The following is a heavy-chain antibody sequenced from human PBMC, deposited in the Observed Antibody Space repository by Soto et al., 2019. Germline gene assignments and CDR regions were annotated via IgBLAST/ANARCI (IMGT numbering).Heavy chain of an antibody. J-gene: IGHJ5*02. CDR2: INYSGRS. D-gene: IGHD2-8*02. CDR1: GDSSSTYY. V-gene: IGHV4-59*01. Sequence: QVQLQESGPGLVKSSETLSLTCSVSGDSSSTYYWGWIRQPPGKGLEWIGYINYSGRSNHNPSLKSRLSRSVVESKNQVALQLTSVTAADTAVYYCARSYCADSVSCNWFDPWGQGTLVVVSS. CDR3: ARSYCADSVSCNWFDP.